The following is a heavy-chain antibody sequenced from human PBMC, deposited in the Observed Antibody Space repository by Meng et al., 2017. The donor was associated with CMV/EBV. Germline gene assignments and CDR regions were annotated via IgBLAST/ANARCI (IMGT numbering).Heavy chain of an antibody. V-gene: IGHV4-61*01. CDR2: IYYSGST. CDR1: GGSVSSGSYY. CDR3: ARDPYPSYDFWSGPNPKYYYYGMDV. Sequence: GSLRLSCTVSGGSVSSGSYYWSWIRQPPGKGLEWIGYIYYSGSTNYNPSLKSRVTISVETSKNQFSLKLSSVAAADTAVYYCARDPYPSYDFWSGPNPKYYYYGMDVWGQGTTVTISS. J-gene: IGHJ6*02. D-gene: IGHD3-3*01.